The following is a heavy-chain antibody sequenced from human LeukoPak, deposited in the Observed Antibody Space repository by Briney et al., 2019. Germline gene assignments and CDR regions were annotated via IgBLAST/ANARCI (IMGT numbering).Heavy chain of an antibody. CDR2: IYHSGST. V-gene: IGHV4-30-2*01. CDR3: ARVPTGHTIFGAGDWFDP. Sequence: SETLSLTCTVSGGSISSGGYYWSWIRQPPGEGLEWIGYIYHSGSTYYNPSLKSRVTISVDRSKNQFSLKLSSVTAADTAVYYCARVPTGHTIFGAGDWFDPWGQGTLVTVSS. CDR1: GGSISSGGYY. J-gene: IGHJ5*02. D-gene: IGHD3-3*01.